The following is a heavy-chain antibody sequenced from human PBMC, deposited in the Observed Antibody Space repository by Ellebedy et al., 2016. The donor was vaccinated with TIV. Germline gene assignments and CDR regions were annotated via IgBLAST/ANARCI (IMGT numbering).Heavy chain of an antibody. D-gene: IGHD4/OR15-4a*01. CDR2: IIPIFSTA. CDR3: ARTIGSYGMDV. CDR1: GYTFTGYY. V-gene: IGHV1-69*06. J-gene: IGHJ6*02. Sequence: ASVKVSCKASGYTFTGYYMHWVRQAPGQGLEWMGGIIPIFSTANYAQKFQGRVTITADKSTSTAYMELRSLRSDDTAVYYCARTIGSYGMDVWGQGTTVTVSS.